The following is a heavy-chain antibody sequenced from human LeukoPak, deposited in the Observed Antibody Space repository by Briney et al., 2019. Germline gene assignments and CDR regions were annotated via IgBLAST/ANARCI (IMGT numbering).Heavy chain of an antibody. CDR3: ARDEGFDY. CDR1: GFTFSSYA. J-gene: IGHJ4*02. CDR2: ISYDGSNK. V-gene: IGHV3-30-3*01. Sequence: GGSLRLSCAASGFTFSSYAMHWVRQAPGKGLEWVAVISYDGSNKYYADSVKGRFTISRDNSKNTLYLQMNSLRAEDTAVYYCARDEGFDYWGQGTLVTVSS.